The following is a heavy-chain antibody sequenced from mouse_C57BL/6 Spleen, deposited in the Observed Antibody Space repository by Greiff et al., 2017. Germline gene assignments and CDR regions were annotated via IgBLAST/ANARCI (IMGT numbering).Heavy chain of an antibody. D-gene: IGHD2-10*01. CDR3: ASSYTEYYYAMDY. CDR2: IWSGGST. J-gene: IGHJ4*01. V-gene: IGHV2-2*01. CDR1: GFSLTSYG. Sequence: QVPLKQSGPGLVQPSQSLSITCTVSGFSLTSYGVHWVRQSPGKGLEWLGVIWSGGSTDYNAAFISRLSISKDNSKIQVFFKMNSLQADDTAIYYCASSYTEYYYAMDYWGQGTSVTVSS.